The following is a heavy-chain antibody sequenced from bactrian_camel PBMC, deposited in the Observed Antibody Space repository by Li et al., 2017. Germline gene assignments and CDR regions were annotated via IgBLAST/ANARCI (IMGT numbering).Heavy chain of an antibody. CDR2: RCTEDSRP. CDR3: GRMNWD. CDR1: GYERIVRRYC. Sequence: HVQLVESGGGSVQTGGSLTLSRVASGYERIVRRYCMGWFRQAPGKEREGVAVRCTEDSRPFYSDSVMGRFTIDLDAAKNTLYLQLNSLKTEDTAMYYCGRMNWDWGQGTQVTVS. V-gene: IGHV3S54*01. D-gene: IGHD1*01. J-gene: IGHJ4*01.